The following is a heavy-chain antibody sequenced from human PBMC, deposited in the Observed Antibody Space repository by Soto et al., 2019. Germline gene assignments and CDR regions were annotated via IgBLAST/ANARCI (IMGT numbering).Heavy chain of an antibody. Sequence: QLQLQESGPGLVKPSETLSLTCTVSGGSISSSSYYWGWIRLPPGKGLEGIGSLYYSGSTYYNPSLKSRGTVAVDTSKNQFSLRLSSLTSADTAVYYCARQYYYGSSPNWFDPCGQGTLVTVSS. J-gene: IGHJ5*02. CDR1: GGSISSSSYY. CDR2: LYYSGST. V-gene: IGHV4-39*01. D-gene: IGHD3-10*01. CDR3: ARQYYYGSSPNWFDP.